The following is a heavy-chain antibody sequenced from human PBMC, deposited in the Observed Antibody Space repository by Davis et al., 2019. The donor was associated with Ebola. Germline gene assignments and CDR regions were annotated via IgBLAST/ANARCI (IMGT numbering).Heavy chain of an antibody. CDR2: ISGSGGST. Sequence: GESLKISCAASGFTFSGYAMSWVRQAPGKGLEWVSAISGSGGSTYYADSVKGRFTISRDNSKNTLYLQMNSLRAEDTAVYYCAKVKQWLEYDYWGQGTLVTVSS. J-gene: IGHJ4*02. CDR1: GFTFSGYA. V-gene: IGHV3-23*01. CDR3: AKVKQWLEYDY. D-gene: IGHD6-19*01.